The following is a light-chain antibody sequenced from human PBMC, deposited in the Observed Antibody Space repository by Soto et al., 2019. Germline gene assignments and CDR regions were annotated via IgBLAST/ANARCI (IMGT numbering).Light chain of an antibody. Sequence: DIQMTHSPSTLSASVGDRVTITCRASQSISSWLAWYQQKPGKAPKLLIYDASSLESGVPSRFSGSGSGTEFTLTISSLQPDDFATYYCQQYISYSQTFGQGTRWIS. CDR2: DAS. J-gene: IGKJ1*01. CDR3: QQYISYSQT. CDR1: QSISSW. V-gene: IGKV1-5*01.